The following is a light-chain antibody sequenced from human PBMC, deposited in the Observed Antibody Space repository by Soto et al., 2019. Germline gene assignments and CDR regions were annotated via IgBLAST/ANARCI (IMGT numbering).Light chain of an antibody. CDR3: SSYTGSNILV. J-gene: IGLJ2*01. CDR1: RSDVGYYDY. V-gene: IGLV2-8*01. CDR2: GVS. Sequence: QSVLTQPPSASGSPGQSVTLSCTGTRSDVGYYDYVSWYQQHPGKAPKLMIYGVSKRPSGVPDRFSGSKSGNTASLTVSGLQAEDEADYYCSSYTGSNILVFGGGTKLTVL.